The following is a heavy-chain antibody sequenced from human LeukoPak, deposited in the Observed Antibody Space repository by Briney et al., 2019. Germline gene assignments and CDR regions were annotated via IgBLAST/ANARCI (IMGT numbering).Heavy chain of an antibody. CDR1: GFTFSSYA. CDR2: ISGSGGST. V-gene: IGHV3-23*01. Sequence: GGSLRLSCAASGFTFSSYAMSWVRQAPGKGLEWVSAISGSGGSTYYADSVKGRFTISRDNSKNTLYLQMNSLRAEDTAVYYCAKDHVEYSSSSRSLGFDYWGQGTPVTVSS. CDR3: AKDHVEYSSSSRSLGFDY. D-gene: IGHD6-6*01. J-gene: IGHJ4*02.